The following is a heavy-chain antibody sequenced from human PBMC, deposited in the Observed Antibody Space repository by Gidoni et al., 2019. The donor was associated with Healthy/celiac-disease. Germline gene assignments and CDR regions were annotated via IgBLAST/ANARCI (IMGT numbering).Heavy chain of an antibody. CDR2: IYYSGST. CDR3: ASSPDYGGNSVIWFDP. Sequence: QVQLQESGPGLVKPSETLSLTCTVSGGSISSYYWSWIRQPPGKGLGWIGYIYYSGSTNYNPSPKSRVTISVDTSKNQFSLKLSSVTAADTAVYYCASSPDYGGNSVIWFDPWGQGTLVTVSS. V-gene: IGHV4-59*01. CDR1: GGSISSYY. D-gene: IGHD4-17*01. J-gene: IGHJ5*02.